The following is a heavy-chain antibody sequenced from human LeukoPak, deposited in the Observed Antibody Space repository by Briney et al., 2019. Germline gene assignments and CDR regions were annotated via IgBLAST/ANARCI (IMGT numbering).Heavy chain of an antibody. J-gene: IGHJ3*02. D-gene: IGHD3-22*01. CDR2: IKQDGSEK. Sequence: GSLRLSCAASGFTFSSYWMSWVRQAPGKGLEWVANIKQDGSEKYYVDSVKGRFTISRDNSKNTLYLQMNSLRAEDTAVYYCAKVRGTERHYDSSGYYYLGAFDIWGQGTMVTVSS. CDR1: GFTFSSYW. V-gene: IGHV3-7*03. CDR3: AKVRGTERHYDSSGYYYLGAFDI.